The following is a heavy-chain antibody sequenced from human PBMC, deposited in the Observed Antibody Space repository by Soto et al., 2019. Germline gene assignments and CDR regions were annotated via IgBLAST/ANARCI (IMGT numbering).Heavy chain of an antibody. CDR1: WFTFSGSA. D-gene: IGHD2-15*01. CDR3: TRRCSDAFDI. J-gene: IGHJ3*02. Sequence: DVQLVESGGGLVQPGGSLKLSCAASWFTFSGSAIHWVRQPSDKGLEWVARIRSKGNNYATAYAASVKGRFTISRDDLKNTAYLQLNSLKSEDTAGYYCTRRCSDAFDIWGQGTMVTVYS. CDR2: IRSKGNNYAT. V-gene: IGHV3-73*02.